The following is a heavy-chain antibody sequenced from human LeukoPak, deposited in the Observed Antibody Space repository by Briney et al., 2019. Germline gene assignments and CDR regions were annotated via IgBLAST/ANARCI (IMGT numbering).Heavy chain of an antibody. D-gene: IGHD4-23*01. CDR1: GFTVRSHR. CDR2: IYNTGST. J-gene: IGHJ4*02. V-gene: IGHV3-53*05. Sequence: PGGSLRLSYAASGFTVRSHRLIWVRQAPGKGLEWVSVIYNTGSTYYADSVMGRFIISRDISKNTLYLQINGLRPDDTAVYYCATDPGLRWSFDYWGQGTLVTVSS. CDR3: ATDPGLRWSFDY.